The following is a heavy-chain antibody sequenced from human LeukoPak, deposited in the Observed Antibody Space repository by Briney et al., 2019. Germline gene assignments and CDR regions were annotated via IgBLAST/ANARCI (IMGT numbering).Heavy chain of an antibody. Sequence: GESLKISCKGSGYSFTSYWIGWVRQMPGKGLEWMGIIYPGDSDTRYSPSFQGQVTISADKSISTAYLQWSSLKASDTVFFNQKTEYDILTGADHDAFDIWGQGTMVTVSS. V-gene: IGHV5-51*01. J-gene: IGHJ3*02. D-gene: IGHD3-9*01. CDR2: IYPGDSDT. CDR1: GYSFTSYW. CDR3: KTEYDILTGADHDAFDI.